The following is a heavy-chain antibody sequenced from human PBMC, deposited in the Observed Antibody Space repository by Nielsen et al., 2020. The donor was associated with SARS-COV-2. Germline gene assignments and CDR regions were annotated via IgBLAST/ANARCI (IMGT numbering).Heavy chain of an antibody. CDR1: GGSISSYY. CDR3: ARDGGELLYDY. V-gene: IGHV4-39*01. CDR2: IYYSGST. D-gene: IGHD1-26*01. J-gene: IGHJ4*02. Sequence: SETLSLTCTVSGGSISSYYWSWIRQPPGKGLEWIGSIYYSGSTYYNPSLKSRVTISVDTSKNQFSLKLSSVTAADTAVYYCARDGGELLYDYWGQGTLVTVSS.